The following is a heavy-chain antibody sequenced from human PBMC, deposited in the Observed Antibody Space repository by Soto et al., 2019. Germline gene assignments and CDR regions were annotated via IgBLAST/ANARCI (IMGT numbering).Heavy chain of an antibody. J-gene: IGHJ5*02. CDR3: ARHSRTYGNYGGWFDP. D-gene: IGHD4-17*01. CDR2: IYYSGST. V-gene: IGHV4-39*01. CDR1: GGSISSSSYY. Sequence: SETLSLTCPVSGGSISSSSYYWGWIRQPPGKGLEWIGSIYYSGSTYYNPSLKSRVTISVDTSKNQFSLKLSSVTAADTAVYYCARHSRTYGNYGGWFDPWGQGTLVTVSS.